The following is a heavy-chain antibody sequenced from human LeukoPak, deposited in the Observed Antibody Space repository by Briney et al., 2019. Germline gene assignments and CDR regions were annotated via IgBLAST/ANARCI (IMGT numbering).Heavy chain of an antibody. CDR3: AIYDSSGYYNY. CDR1: GFTVSSND. V-gene: IGHV3-53*01. CDR2: IYSGGRT. Sequence: PGGPLRLSCAASGFTVSSNDMSWVRQAPGKGLEWVSVIYSGGRTFYADSVKGRFTISRDNSKNTLYLQMNSLRAEDTAVYYCAIYDSSGYYNYWGQGTLVTVSS. J-gene: IGHJ4*02. D-gene: IGHD3-22*01.